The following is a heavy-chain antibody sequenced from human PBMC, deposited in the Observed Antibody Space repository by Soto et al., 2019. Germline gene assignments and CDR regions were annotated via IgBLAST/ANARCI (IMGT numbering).Heavy chain of an antibody. CDR1: GGSISNYY. D-gene: IGHD3-22*01. J-gene: IGHJ4*02. Sequence: PSETLSLTCTVSGGSISNYYCSWIRQPPGKGLEWIGYIYYSGSTNYNPSLKSRVTISVDTSKNQFSLKLSSVTAADTAVYYCARDPYDRSFDYWGQGTLVTVSS. V-gene: IGHV4-59*01. CDR3: ARDPYDRSFDY. CDR2: IYYSGST.